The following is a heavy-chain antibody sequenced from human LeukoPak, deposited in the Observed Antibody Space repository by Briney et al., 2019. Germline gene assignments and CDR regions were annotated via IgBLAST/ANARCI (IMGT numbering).Heavy chain of an antibody. CDR1: GFSFSGYD. Sequence: GGSLRLSCTASGFSFSGYDMNWLRQTPGKGLEWVASISTRSNYIYYAASLKGRFTVSRDNAKASLYLQVNKLRAADTGRYYCVRGGYTMIKADAFDIWGQGTLVIVSS. CDR3: VRGGYTMIKADAFDI. D-gene: IGHD3-22*01. V-gene: IGHV3-21*01. CDR2: ISTRSNYI. J-gene: IGHJ3*02.